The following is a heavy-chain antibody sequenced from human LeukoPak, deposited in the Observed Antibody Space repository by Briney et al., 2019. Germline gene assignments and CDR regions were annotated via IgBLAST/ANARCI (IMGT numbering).Heavy chain of an antibody. V-gene: IGHV4-59*01. Sequence: SETLSLTCSVSGGSISSDCWSWIRQPPGKGLEWIGYIYNSGSTNYNPSLKSRVTMSVDTSKKQFSLKLGSVTAADTAVYYCARIYSGNYFDYWGQGTLVTVSS. CDR2: IYNSGST. D-gene: IGHD1-26*01. J-gene: IGHJ4*02. CDR1: GGSISSDC. CDR3: ARIYSGNYFDY.